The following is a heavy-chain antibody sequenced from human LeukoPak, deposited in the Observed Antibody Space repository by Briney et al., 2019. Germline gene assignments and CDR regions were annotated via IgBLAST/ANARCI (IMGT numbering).Heavy chain of an antibody. Sequence: ASVKVSCKASGYTFTSCDINWVRQATGQGLERMGWMNPNSGNTGYAQKFQGRVTITRNTSISTAYMELSSLRSEDTAVYYCARGPTAKWPPNVYYMDVWGKGTTVTVSS. CDR1: GYTFTSCD. J-gene: IGHJ6*03. CDR3: ARGPTAKWPPNVYYMDV. D-gene: IGHD5-12*01. V-gene: IGHV1-8*03. CDR2: MNPNSGNT.